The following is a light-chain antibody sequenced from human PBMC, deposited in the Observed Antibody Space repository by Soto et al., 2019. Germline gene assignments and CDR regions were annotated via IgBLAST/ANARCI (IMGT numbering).Light chain of an antibody. Sequence: QSAMTQPASVSGSPGQSITISCTGTSRDLGSYNLVSWYQHHPGKAPKLIIYEATKRPSGISSRFSGSKSGYTASLTISGLQAEDEAFYSCFSYAGRDTLVVSGGGTKLTVL. CDR2: EAT. CDR1: SRDLGSYNL. J-gene: IGLJ2*01. V-gene: IGLV2-23*01. CDR3: FSYAGRDTLVV.